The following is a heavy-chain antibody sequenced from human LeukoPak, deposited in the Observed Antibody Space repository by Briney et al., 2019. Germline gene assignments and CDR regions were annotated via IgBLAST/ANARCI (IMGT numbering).Heavy chain of an antibody. CDR1: GYTFTGYY. Sequence: AASVKVSCKASGYTFTGYYMHWVRQAPGQGLEWMGGINPNSGGTNYAQKCQGRVTMTRDTSISTAYMELSRLRSDDTAVYYCARNVGANVYYFDYWGQGTLVTVSS. CDR3: ARNVGANVYYFDY. D-gene: IGHD1-26*01. J-gene: IGHJ4*02. CDR2: INPNSGGT. V-gene: IGHV1-2*02.